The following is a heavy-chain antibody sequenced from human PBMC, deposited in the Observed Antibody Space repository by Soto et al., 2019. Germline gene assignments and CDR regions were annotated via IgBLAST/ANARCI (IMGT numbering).Heavy chain of an antibody. J-gene: IGHJ5*02. CDR3: ARNVREAHFVPADPNWFDP. CDR2: IYYSGST. D-gene: IGHD2-2*01. V-gene: IGHV4-28*01. Sequence: QVQLQESGPGLVKPSDTLSLTCAVSGYSISSSNWWGWIRQPPGKGLEWIGYIYYSGSTYYNPSLQSRVTMSVDTSNNHFSLQLSSVTSVDTAVYYCARNVREAHFVPADPNWFDPWGQGTLVTVSS. CDR1: GYSISSSNW.